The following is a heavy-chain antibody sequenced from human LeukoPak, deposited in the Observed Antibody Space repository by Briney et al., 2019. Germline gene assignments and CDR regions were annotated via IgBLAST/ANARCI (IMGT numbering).Heavy chain of an antibody. V-gene: IGHV3-13*01. Sequence: GGSLRLSCAASGFTFNNYDMHWVRQVTGKGLEWVSSIGTTGDTHYSDPVKGRFTISRDNAKNSVYLQMNSLRAGDTAVYYCTREKAYCGTKCYYDYWGQGTQVTVSS. CDR2: IGTTGDT. CDR3: TREKAYCGTKCYYDY. CDR1: GFTFNNYD. J-gene: IGHJ4*02. D-gene: IGHD2-21*01.